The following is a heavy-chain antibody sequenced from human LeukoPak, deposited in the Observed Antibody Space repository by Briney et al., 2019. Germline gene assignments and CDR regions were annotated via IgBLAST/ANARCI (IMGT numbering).Heavy chain of an antibody. Sequence: SQTLSLTSAISGDSVFTNYVAWKWLRQSPSRGLEWLGRTYYRSKWYNDYAVSVKSRIIINPDTSKNQFSLQLNSVTPDDTAVYYCAREELGAAYFVFWGQGTLVTVSS. D-gene: IGHD7-27*01. J-gene: IGHJ4*02. CDR1: GDSVFTNYVA. CDR3: AREELGAAYFVF. CDR2: TYYRSKWYN. V-gene: IGHV6-1*01.